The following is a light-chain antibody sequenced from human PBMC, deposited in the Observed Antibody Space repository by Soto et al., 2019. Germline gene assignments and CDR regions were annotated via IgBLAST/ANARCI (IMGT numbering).Light chain of an antibody. CDR1: QTVTSNY. Sequence: EIVLTQSPGTLSSSPGERATLSCRASQTVTSNYLAWYQQKPGQAPRLLFFGASIRATGLPDRVSGGGSGTDFTLTISRLEPEDFEVYYCEQYGSSPETFGQGTKVEVK. V-gene: IGKV3-20*01. J-gene: IGKJ1*01. CDR3: EQYGSSPET. CDR2: GAS.